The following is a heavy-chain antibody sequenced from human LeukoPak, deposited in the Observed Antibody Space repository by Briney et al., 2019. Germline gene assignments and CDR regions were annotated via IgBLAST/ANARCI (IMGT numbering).Heavy chain of an antibody. CDR2: ISGSGIST. Sequence: GGSPRLSCAASGFTFSSYAMSWVRQAPGKGLEWVSLISGSGISTYYADSVKGRFTISRDNSKNTLYLQMNSLRAEDTAVYFCAKVSGYYDSSDYTNYYFDYWGQGTLVTVSS. CDR3: AKVSGYYDSSDYTNYYFDY. D-gene: IGHD3-22*01. CDR1: GFTFSSYA. J-gene: IGHJ4*02. V-gene: IGHV3-23*01.